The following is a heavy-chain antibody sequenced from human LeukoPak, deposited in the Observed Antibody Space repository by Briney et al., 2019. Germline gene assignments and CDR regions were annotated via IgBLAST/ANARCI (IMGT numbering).Heavy chain of an antibody. D-gene: IGHD6-6*01. V-gene: IGHV3-53*01. Sequence: PGGSLRLSCAASGLTFSNAWMSWVRQAPGKGLEWVSVIYSGGSTYYADSVKGRFTISRDNSKNTLYLQMNSLRAEDTAVYYCARAGSSSYSFDAFDIWGQGTMVTVSS. J-gene: IGHJ3*02. CDR3: ARAGSSSYSFDAFDI. CDR2: IYSGGST. CDR1: GLTFSNAW.